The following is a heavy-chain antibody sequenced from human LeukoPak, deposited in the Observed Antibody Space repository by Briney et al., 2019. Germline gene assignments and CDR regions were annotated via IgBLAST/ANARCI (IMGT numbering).Heavy chain of an antibody. CDR3: TTTYIVASTRKFGDY. CDR2: IKSKTEGGTT. V-gene: IGHV3-15*01. J-gene: IGHJ4*02. Sequence: GGSLRLSCAASGFIFSNAWMNWVRQAPGKGLEWVGRIKSKTEGGTTDYAAPVKGRFTISRDDSQNTVDLQISSLTAEDTVMYFCTTTYIVASTRKFGDYWGQGTLVVVSS. CDR1: GFIFSNAW. D-gene: IGHD5-12*01.